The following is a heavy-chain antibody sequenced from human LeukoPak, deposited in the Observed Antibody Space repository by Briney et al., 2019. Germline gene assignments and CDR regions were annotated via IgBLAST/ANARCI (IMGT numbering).Heavy chain of an antibody. CDR1: GFTFSSYA. CDR3: ARDRYYDSSGYLDY. V-gene: IGHV3-30*04. J-gene: IGHJ4*02. D-gene: IGHD3-22*01. CDR2: ISYDGSNK. Sequence: GRSLRLSCAASGFTFSSYAMHWVPQAPGKGLEWVAVISYDGSNKYYADSVKGRFTISRDNSKNTLYLQMNSLRAEDTAVYYCARDRYYDSSGYLDYWGQGTLVTVSS.